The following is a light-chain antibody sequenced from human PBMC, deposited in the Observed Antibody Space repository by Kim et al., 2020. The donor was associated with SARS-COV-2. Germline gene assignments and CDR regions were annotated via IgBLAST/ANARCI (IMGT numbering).Light chain of an antibody. CDR3: QVWDSSSDHWV. Sequence: SYELTQPPSVSVAPGKTARITCGGNNIGSKSVHWYQQKQGQAPVLVIYYDSDRPSGIPERFSGSNSGNTATLTISRVEAGYEADYYCQVWDSSSDHWVFGGGTQLTVL. J-gene: IGLJ3*02. V-gene: IGLV3-21*04. CDR1: NIGSKS. CDR2: YDS.